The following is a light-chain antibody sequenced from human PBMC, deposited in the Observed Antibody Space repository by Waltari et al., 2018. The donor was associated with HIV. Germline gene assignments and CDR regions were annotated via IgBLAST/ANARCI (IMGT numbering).Light chain of an antibody. Sequence: TVVTPESSLSVSPGGTVTLTCGSTFGSVTSGNYAIWDQQTPGQPPRSLIYSSKTRASGVPARFSGSILGDKAALTITGAQADDESDYYCSLYGDSGVSVFGGGTRLSV. V-gene: IGLV8-61*01. CDR3: SLYGDSGVSV. CDR1: FGSVTSGNY. CDR2: SSK. J-gene: IGLJ3*02.